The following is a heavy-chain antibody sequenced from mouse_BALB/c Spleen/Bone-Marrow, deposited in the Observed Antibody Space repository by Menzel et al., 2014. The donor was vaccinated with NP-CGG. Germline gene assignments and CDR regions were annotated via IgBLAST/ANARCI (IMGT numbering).Heavy chain of an antibody. J-gene: IGHJ4*01. D-gene: IGHD2-1*01. CDR1: GFNIKDTY. Sequence: VQLQQSGAELVKPGAAVKLSCTASGFNIKDTYMHWVKQRPEQGLEWIGRIDPANGNTKYDPKFQGKATITADTSSNTAYLQLSSLTSEDTAVYYCARYGNYCYAMDYWGQGTSVTVSS. CDR3: ARYGNYCYAMDY. CDR2: IDPANGNT. V-gene: IGHV14-3*02.